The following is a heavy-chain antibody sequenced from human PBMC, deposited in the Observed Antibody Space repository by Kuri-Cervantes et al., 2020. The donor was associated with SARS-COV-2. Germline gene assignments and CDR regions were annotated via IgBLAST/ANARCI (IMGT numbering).Heavy chain of an antibody. CDR1: GFTFDDYG. CDR2: INWNGGST. Sequence: GESLKISCAASGFTFDDYGMSWVRQAPGKGLEWVSGINWNGGSTGYADSVKGRFTISRDNAKNSLYLQMNSLRAEDTAVHYCAKSRLQTYWGGDFDYWGQGTLVTVSS. V-gene: IGHV3-20*04. D-gene: IGHD7-27*01. CDR3: AKSRLQTYWGGDFDY. J-gene: IGHJ4*02.